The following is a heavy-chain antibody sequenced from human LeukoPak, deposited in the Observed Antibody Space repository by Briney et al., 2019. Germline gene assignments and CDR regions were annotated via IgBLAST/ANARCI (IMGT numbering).Heavy chain of an antibody. D-gene: IGHD1-26*01. CDR1: GGSISSYY. J-gene: IGHJ6*02. CDR2: IYTSGST. CDR3: ARSIARSYASYYAMDV. V-gene: IGHV4-4*07. Sequence: SETLSLTCTVSGGSISSYYWSWIRQPAGKGLEWIGRIYTSGSTNYNPSLKSRVTMSVDTSKNQFSLKLSSVTAADTAVYYCARSIARSYASYYAMDVWGQGTTVTVSS.